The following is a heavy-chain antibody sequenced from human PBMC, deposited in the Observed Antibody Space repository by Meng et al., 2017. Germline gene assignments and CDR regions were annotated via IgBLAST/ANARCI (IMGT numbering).Heavy chain of an antibody. D-gene: IGHD3-22*01. CDR3: ARVPTYYYDSSGYYLFDY. CDR2: INHSGST. Sequence: VPLQQWGAVLLKPSETLSLPCAVYGGSFSGYYWSWIRQPPGKGLEWIGEINHSGSTNYNPSLKSRVTISVDTSKNQFSLKLSSVTAADTAVYYCARVPTYYYDSSGYYLFDYWGQGTLVTVSS. CDR1: GGSFSGYY. V-gene: IGHV4-34*01. J-gene: IGHJ4*02.